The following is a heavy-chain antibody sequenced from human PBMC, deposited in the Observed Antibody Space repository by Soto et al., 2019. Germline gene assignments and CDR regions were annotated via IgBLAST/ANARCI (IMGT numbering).Heavy chain of an antibody. J-gene: IGHJ4*02. Sequence: HPGGSLRLSCAASGFTFSSYAMSWVRQAPGKGLEWVSAISGSGGTTYYADSVKGRFTFSRDNSKNTLYLQMNSLRAEDTAVYYCAKPPDYNWNDYWGQGTLVTVSS. V-gene: IGHV3-23*01. CDR3: AKPPDYNWNDY. D-gene: IGHD1-20*01. CDR1: GFTFSSYA. CDR2: ISGSGGTT.